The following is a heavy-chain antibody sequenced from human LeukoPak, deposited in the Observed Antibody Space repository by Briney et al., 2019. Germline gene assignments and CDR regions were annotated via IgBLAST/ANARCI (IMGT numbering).Heavy chain of an antibody. D-gene: IGHD6-13*01. Sequence: SETLSLTCTVSGGSISINSYYWAWIRLPPGKGLEWIGSIYYSGSTYYNPSLKSRVTISVDTSKNQFSLKLSSVTAADTAVYYCARGGESSSWPYYYYYMDVWGKGTTVTVSS. CDR1: GGSISINSYY. CDR2: IYYSGST. V-gene: IGHV4-39*07. J-gene: IGHJ6*03. CDR3: ARGGESSSWPYYYYYMDV.